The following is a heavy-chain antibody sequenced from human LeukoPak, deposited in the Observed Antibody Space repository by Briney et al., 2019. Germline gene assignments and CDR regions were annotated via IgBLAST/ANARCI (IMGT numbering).Heavy chain of an antibody. CDR3: ARGIVGANNWFDP. Sequence: PGGSLRLSCAASGFTFSSYAMSWVRQAPGKGLEWVSAISGSGGSTYYADSVKGRFTISRDNSKNMLYLQMNSLRAEDTAIYYCARGIVGANNWFDPWGQGTLVTVYS. D-gene: IGHD1-26*01. V-gene: IGHV3-23*01. CDR1: GFTFSSYA. J-gene: IGHJ5*02. CDR2: ISGSGGST.